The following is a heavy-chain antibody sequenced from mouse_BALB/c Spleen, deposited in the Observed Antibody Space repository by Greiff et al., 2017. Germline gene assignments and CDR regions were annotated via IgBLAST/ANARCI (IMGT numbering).Heavy chain of an antibody. Sequence: QVQLQQSGAELVRPGASVTLSCKASGYTFTDYEMHWVKQTPVHGLEWIGAIDPETGGTAYNQKFKGKATLTADKSSSTAYMELRSLTSEDSAVYYCTRGWSYGFDYWGQGTTLTVSS. D-gene: IGHD1-1*01. J-gene: IGHJ2*01. V-gene: IGHV1-15*01. CDR3: TRGWSYGFDY. CDR2: IDPETGGT. CDR1: GYTFTDYE.